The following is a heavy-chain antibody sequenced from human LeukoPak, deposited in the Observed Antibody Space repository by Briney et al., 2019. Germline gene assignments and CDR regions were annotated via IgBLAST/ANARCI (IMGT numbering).Heavy chain of an antibody. CDR3: ARASRDYYGSGSYHDAFDI. D-gene: IGHD3-10*01. V-gene: IGHV4-59*12. CDR1: GGSISSYY. J-gene: IGHJ3*02. Sequence: SETLSLTCTVSGGSISSYYWSWIRQPPGKGLEWIGYIYYSGSTNYNPSLKSRVTISVDTSKNQFSLKLSSVTAADTAVYYCARASRDYYGSGSYHDAFDIWGQGTMVTVSS. CDR2: IYYSGST.